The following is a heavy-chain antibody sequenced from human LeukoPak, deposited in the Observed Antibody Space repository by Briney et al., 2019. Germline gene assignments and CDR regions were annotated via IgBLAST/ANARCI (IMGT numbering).Heavy chain of an antibody. D-gene: IGHD5-18*01. Sequence: GGSLRLSCAASGFTFSSYAMHWVRQAPGKGLEWVAVISYDGSNKYYADSVKGRFTISRDNSKNTMYLQMNSLRAEDTAVYYCAKDPGGRYSPHYWSQGTLVTVSS. CDR1: GFTFSSYA. V-gene: IGHV3-30-3*01. CDR3: AKDPGGRYSPHY. CDR2: ISYDGSNK. J-gene: IGHJ4*02.